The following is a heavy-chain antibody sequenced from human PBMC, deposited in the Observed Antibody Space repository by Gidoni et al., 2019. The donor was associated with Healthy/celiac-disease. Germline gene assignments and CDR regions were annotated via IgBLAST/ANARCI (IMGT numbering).Heavy chain of an antibody. CDR2: IAPSDSYT. CDR3: ARRYCSGGSCYRERFDP. V-gene: IGHV5-10-1*03. J-gene: IGHJ5*02. CDR1: GYSFTSYW. Sequence: DVQLVQSGAEVNKPGESLRIPCKGSGYSFTSYWISWVRQMPGKGLEWMGRIAPSDSYTTYSPSFQGHVTISADKSISTAYLQWSSLKASDTAMYYCARRYCSGGSCYRERFDPWGQGTLVTVSS. D-gene: IGHD2-15*01.